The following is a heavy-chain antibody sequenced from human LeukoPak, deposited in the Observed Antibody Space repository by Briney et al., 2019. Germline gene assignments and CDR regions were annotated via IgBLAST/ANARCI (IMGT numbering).Heavy chain of an antibody. CDR2: IKRDGSEK. V-gene: IGHV3-7*01. D-gene: IGHD6-13*01. CDR1: GFTFKSDW. CDR3: ARGRAGGTKTFDY. Sequence: PGGSLRLSCAASGFTFKSDWLNWVRQGPGKGLEWAANIKRDGSEKYYVDSVKGRFTISRDNAKNSLYLQMNSLRAEDTAVYYCARGRAGGTKTFDYWGQGTLVSVSS. J-gene: IGHJ4*02.